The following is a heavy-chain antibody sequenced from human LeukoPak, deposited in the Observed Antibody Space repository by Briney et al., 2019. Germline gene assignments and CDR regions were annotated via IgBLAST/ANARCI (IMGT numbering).Heavy chain of an antibody. Sequence: PSETLSLTCTVSGGSISSYYWSWIRQPPGKGLEWIGYIYYSGSTNYNPSLKSRVTISVDTSKNQFSLKLSSVTAADTAVYYCARDHWHYDILTGYYSWFDPWGQGTLVTVSS. J-gene: IGHJ5*02. CDR2: IYYSGST. CDR3: ARDHWHYDILTGYYSWFDP. V-gene: IGHV4-59*01. CDR1: GGSISSYY. D-gene: IGHD3-9*01.